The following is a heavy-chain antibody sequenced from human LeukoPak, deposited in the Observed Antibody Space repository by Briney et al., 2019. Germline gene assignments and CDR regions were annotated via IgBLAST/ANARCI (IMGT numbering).Heavy chain of an antibody. D-gene: IGHD3-10*01. CDR1: GYTFTSYA. J-gene: IGHJ4*02. V-gene: IGHV1-3*01. CDR2: INAGNGNT. CDR3: ARGRSGSYSHFDY. Sequence: AASVKVSCKASGYTFTSYAMHWVRQAPGQRLEWMGWINAGNGNTKYSQKFQGRVTITRDTSASTAYMELSSLRSEDTAVYYCARGRSGSYSHFDYWGQGTLVTVSS.